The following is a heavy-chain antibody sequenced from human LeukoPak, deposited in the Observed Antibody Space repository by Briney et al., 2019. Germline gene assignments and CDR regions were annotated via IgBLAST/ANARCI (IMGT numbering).Heavy chain of an antibody. D-gene: IGHD3-16*01. CDR2: IYSGGST. CDR1: GGSISSYY. J-gene: IGHJ4*02. CDR3: ARVMITFGALDY. V-gene: IGHV3-66*02. Sequence: PSETLSPTCTVSGGSISSYYWSWVRQAPGKGLEWVSVIYSGGSTYYADSVKGRFTISTDNYKNTLYLQQINLRDEDTAVHYCARVMITFGALDYWGQGTLVTVSS.